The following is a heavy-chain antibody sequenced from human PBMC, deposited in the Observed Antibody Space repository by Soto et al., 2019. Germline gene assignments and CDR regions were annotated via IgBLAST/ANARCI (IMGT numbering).Heavy chain of an antibody. D-gene: IGHD3-10*01. CDR1: GFTFSSYW. CDR3: TRDIGGKGAY. Sequence: GVSNRLSCSTSGFTFSSYWMHWVRQVPGKGLLWVSRIDEYGNTINYADSVRGRFTISXXXXRXTXYXENNSLRAEDTALYYCTRDIGGKGAYWGPGT. J-gene: IGHJ4*02. V-gene: IGHV3-74*01. CDR2: IDEYGNTI.